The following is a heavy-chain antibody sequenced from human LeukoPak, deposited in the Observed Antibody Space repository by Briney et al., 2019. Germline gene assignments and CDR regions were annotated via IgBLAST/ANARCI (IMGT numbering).Heavy chain of an antibody. V-gene: IGHV3-23*01. D-gene: IGHD1-26*01. J-gene: IGHJ4*02. CDR1: GFTFSSYA. Sequence: GGSLRLSCAASGFTFSSYAMSWVRQAPGKGLEWVSTLSVSGGSTYYADSVKGRFTVSRDNAENSLYLQMNSLRAEDTAVYYCARDPRWELLQAHTWGQGTLVTVSS. CDR3: ARDPRWELLQAHT. CDR2: LSVSGGST.